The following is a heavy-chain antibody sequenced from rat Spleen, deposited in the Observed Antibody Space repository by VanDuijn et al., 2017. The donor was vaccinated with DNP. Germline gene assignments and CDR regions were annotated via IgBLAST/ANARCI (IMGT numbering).Heavy chain of an antibody. CDR2: ITSSGSDT. CDR1: VFRFNNYW. D-gene: IGHD1-1*01. Sequence: EVQLVESGGDLVQPGRSLKLSCVASVFRFNNYWMTWIRQVPGKGLEWFAPITSSGSDTYYPDSVKGRFTISRDNARNTLYLQMDSLRSEDTATYYCARDQRLQWDYFDYWGQGVMVTVSS. V-gene: IGHV5-31*01. J-gene: IGHJ2*01. CDR3: ARDQRLQWDYFDY.